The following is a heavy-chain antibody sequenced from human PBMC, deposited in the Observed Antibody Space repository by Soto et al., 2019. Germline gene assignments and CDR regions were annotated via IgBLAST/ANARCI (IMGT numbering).Heavy chain of an antibody. CDR3: VREDDGGDRDYYGLDV. J-gene: IGHJ6*02. CDR1: GGSISFDHYH. V-gene: IGHV4-30-4*01. D-gene: IGHD2-21*02. CDR2: IHYSGSV. Sequence: QVQLQESGPGLVRPSQTLSLTCTVSGGSISFDHYHWTWIRQPAGKGLEWIGYIHYSGSVYYNPSLQSRVSMSVDTSKNLLSLKLSSVTAADTAVYFCVREDDGGDRDYYGLDVWGQGTTVTVSS.